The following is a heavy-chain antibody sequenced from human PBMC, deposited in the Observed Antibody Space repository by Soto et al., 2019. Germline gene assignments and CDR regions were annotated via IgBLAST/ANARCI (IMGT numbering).Heavy chain of an antibody. CDR1: GFSLRTSGVG. V-gene: IGHV2-5*01. CDR2: IYWNDEK. D-gene: IGHD3-3*01. J-gene: IGHJ4*02. Sequence: SGPTLVNPKQTLTLTCTFSGFSLRTSGVGVGWIRQPPGKTLEWLALIYWNDEKRYSSSLKSGVSITKDASRNRVALTMTNMDPVDTATYFCAHSARYFDVLSGSYYLRSFDYWGPGILVTVSS. CDR3: AHSARYFDVLSGSYYLRSFDY.